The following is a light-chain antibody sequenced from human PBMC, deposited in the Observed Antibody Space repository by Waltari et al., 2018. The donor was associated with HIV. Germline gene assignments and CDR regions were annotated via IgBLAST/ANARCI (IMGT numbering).Light chain of an antibody. CDR2: SSS. J-gene: IGKJ4*01. Sequence: CRATQSGSSNLAWYRHKPGQAPRLLIDSSSIRSTGIPASFSGSGSGTEFTLTINILQSGDFAVYDCQQYKNWRAVTFGGGTKLEIK. V-gene: IGKV3D-15*03. CDR3: QQYKNWRAVT. CDR1: QSGSSN.